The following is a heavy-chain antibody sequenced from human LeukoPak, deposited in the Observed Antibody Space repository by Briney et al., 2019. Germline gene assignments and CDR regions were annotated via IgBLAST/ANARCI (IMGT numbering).Heavy chain of an antibody. D-gene: IGHD3-10*01. Sequence: PSETLSLTCTVSGGSISSYYWSWIRQPPGKGLEWIGYIYYSGSTNYNPSLKSRVTISVDTSKNQFSLKLSSVTAADTAVYYCARGGRRYYYGSGSSRIDYWGQGTLVTVSS. CDR3: ARGGRRYYYGSGSSRIDY. CDR2: IYYSGST. CDR1: GGSISSYY. J-gene: IGHJ4*02. V-gene: IGHV4-59*01.